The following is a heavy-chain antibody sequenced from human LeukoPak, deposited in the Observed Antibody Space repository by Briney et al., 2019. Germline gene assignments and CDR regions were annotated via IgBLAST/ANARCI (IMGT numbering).Heavy chain of an antibody. CDR3: ARGQLRGSYFSYYYMDV. V-gene: IGHV4-59*01. CDR1: GGSISSYY. Sequence: PSETLSLTCTVSGGSISSYYWSWIRQPPGKGLEWIGYIYYSGSTNYNPSLKSRVTISVDTSKNQFSLKLSSVTAADTAVYYYARGQLRGSYFSYYYMDVWGKGTTVTISS. CDR2: IYYSGST. D-gene: IGHD1-26*01. J-gene: IGHJ6*03.